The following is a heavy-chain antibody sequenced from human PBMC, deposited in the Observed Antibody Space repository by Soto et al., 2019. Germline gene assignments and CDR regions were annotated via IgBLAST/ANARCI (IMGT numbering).Heavy chain of an antibody. D-gene: IGHD3-10*01. V-gene: IGHV3-30*18. J-gene: IGHJ4*02. CDR2: ISYDGSNK. Sequence: PGGSLRLSCAASGFTFSTYGMHWVRQAPGKGLEWVAVISYDGSNKYYADSVKGRFTISRDNSKNTLYLQMNSLRAEDTAVYYCAKEATVRGFDCWGQGTLVTVSS. CDR1: GFTFSTYG. CDR3: AKEATVRGFDC.